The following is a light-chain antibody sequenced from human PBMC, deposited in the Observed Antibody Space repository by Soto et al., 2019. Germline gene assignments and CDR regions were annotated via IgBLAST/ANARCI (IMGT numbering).Light chain of an antibody. CDR2: AAS. CDR3: QKYNGAPRT. CDR1: QGINNY. J-gene: IGKJ1*01. V-gene: IGKV1-27*01. Sequence: DIQMTQSPSSLSASVGDRITITCRASQGINNYLAWYQQKPGKVPNLMIYAASILQAGVPSRFSGGGSGTEFTLTVSNLQPEDVATYFCQKYNGAPRTFGQGTKVEIK.